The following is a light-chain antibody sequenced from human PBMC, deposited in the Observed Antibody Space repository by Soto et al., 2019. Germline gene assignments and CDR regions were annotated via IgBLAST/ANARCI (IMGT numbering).Light chain of an antibody. CDR3: QQRFNGPLT. Sequence: EIVLTQSPATLSFSPGERATLSCRASQSVDRKLAWYQQRPGQAPRLLIYDASNRATGIPARFSGSGSGTDFTLTISSLDPEDFAVYYCQQRFNGPLTFGGGTKVEIK. V-gene: IGKV3-11*01. CDR1: QSVDRK. J-gene: IGKJ4*01. CDR2: DAS.